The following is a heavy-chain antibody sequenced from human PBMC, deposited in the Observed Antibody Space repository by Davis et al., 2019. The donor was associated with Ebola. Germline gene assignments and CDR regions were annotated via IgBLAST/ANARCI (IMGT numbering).Heavy chain of an antibody. J-gene: IGHJ6*04. D-gene: IGHD3-16*01. CDR2: IYYSGST. Sequence: MPSETLSLTCTVSGGSISSHYWSWIRQPPGKGLEWIGYIYYSGSTNYNPSLKSRVTISVDTSKNQFSLKLSSVTAADTAVYYCARGDDYPFFMDVWGKGTTVTVSS. CDR1: GGSISSHY. CDR3: ARGDDYPFFMDV. V-gene: IGHV4-59*11.